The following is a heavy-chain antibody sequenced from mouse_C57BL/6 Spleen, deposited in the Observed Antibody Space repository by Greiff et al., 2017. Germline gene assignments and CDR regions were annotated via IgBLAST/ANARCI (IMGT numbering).Heavy chain of an antibody. CDR3: ARAYYDYDYLAY. D-gene: IGHD2-4*01. CDR2: IYPGDGDT. CDR1: GYAFSSSW. V-gene: IGHV1-82*01. Sequence: QVQLKQSGPELVKPGASVKISCKASGYAFSSSWMNWVKQRPGKGLEWIGRIYPGDGDTNYNGKFKGKATLTADKSSSTAYMQLSSLTSEDSAVYFCARAYYDYDYLAYWGQGTLVTVSA. J-gene: IGHJ3*01.